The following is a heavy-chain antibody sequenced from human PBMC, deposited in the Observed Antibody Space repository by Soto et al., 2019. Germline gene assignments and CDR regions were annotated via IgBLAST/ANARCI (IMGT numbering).Heavy chain of an antibody. V-gene: IGHV4-39*01. Sequence: SETLSLTCTVSGGSISSSSYYWGWIRQPPGKGLEWIGSIYYSGSTYYNPSLKSRVTISVDTSKNQFSLKLSSVTAADTAVYYCARHKGVITIFGVVINPRGYWGQGALVTVSS. D-gene: IGHD3-3*01. CDR2: IYYSGST. J-gene: IGHJ4*02. CDR1: GGSISSSSYY. CDR3: ARHKGVITIFGVVINPRGY.